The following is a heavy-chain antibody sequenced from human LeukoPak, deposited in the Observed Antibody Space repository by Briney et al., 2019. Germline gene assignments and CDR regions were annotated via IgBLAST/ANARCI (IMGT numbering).Heavy chain of an antibody. Sequence: GGSLRLSCAASGFTFSNHAMSWVRQAPGKGLEWVSGISSSGGSTYYADSVKGRFTISRDNSRSTLYMQMNSLGAEDTAVYYCAKSGYNRFDYWGQGTRVTVSS. CDR3: AKSGYNRFDY. CDR1: GFTFSNHA. D-gene: IGHD5-24*01. V-gene: IGHV3-23*01. J-gene: IGHJ4*02. CDR2: ISSSGGST.